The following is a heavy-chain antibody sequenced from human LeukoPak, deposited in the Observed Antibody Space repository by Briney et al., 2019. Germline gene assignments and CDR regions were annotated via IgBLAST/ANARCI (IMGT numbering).Heavy chain of an antibody. J-gene: IGHJ4*02. D-gene: IGHD5-24*01. CDR3: ARTLSGGHNFDY. CDR2: ITSSSGYI. V-gene: IGHV3-21*01. CDR1: GFIFSTYS. Sequence: PGGSLRLSCAASGFIFSTYSMNWVRQAQGKGLEWVSSITSSSGYILYADSAKGRFTISRDNAKNSLYLQVTSLRAEDTAVYYCARTLSGGHNFDYWGQGTLVTVSS.